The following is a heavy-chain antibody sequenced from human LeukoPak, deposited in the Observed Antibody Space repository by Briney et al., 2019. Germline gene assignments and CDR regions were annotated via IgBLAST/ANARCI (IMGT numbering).Heavy chain of an antibody. Sequence: SVKVSCKPSGGTFSSYAISWVRQAPGQGLEWMGGIIPIFGTANYAQKFQGRVTITTDESTRTAYMELSSLKSEDTAVYYCASGRGTIFGVESFDYWGQGSLVTVSS. CDR3: ASGRGTIFGVESFDY. V-gene: IGHV1-69*05. CDR2: IIPIFGTA. J-gene: IGHJ4*02. D-gene: IGHD3-3*01. CDR1: GGTFSSYA.